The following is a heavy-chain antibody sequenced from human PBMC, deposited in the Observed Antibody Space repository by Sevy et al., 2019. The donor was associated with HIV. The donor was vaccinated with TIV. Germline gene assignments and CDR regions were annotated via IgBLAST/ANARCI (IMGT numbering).Heavy chain of an antibody. Sequence: GGSLRLSCAASGFTFSKYSMSWVRQPPGKGLEWVSTLSFGCGEINYADSVKGRFTISRDKSKGTVYLQMNNLRPEDTAVYYCAREGCTKPHDYWGQGTLVTVSS. D-gene: IGHD2-8*01. CDR1: GFTFSKYS. V-gene: IGHV3-23*01. CDR3: AREGCTKPHDY. J-gene: IGHJ4*02. CDR2: LSFGCGEI.